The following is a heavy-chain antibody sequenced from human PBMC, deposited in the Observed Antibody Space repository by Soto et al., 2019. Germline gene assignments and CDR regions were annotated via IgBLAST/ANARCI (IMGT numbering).Heavy chain of an antibody. CDR2: ISAYNGNT. Sequence: QVQLVQSGAEVKKPGASVKVSCKASGYTFTSYGISWVRQAPGQGLEWMGWISAYNGNTNYAQKLQGRVTMTTDTSTSTAYVELRSLRSDDTAVYYCARAAKYCSSTSCPYLVEGIDVWGQGTTVTVSS. CDR3: ARAAKYCSSTSCPYLVEGIDV. CDR1: GYTFTSYG. D-gene: IGHD2-2*01. J-gene: IGHJ6*02. V-gene: IGHV1-18*04.